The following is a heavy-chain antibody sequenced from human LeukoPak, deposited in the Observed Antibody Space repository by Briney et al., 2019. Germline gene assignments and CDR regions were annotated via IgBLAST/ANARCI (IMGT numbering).Heavy chain of an antibody. CDR1: GFTFSSYS. V-gene: IGHV3-48*01. CDR3: ARDGLAAATEFDY. CDR2: ISSSRSTI. D-gene: IGHD6-13*01. J-gene: IGHJ4*02. Sequence: PGGSLRLSCAASGFTFSSYSMNWVRQAPGKGLEWVSYISSSRSTIYYADSVKGRFTISRDNAKNSLYLHMNSLRAEDTAVYYCARDGLAAATEFDYWGQGTLVSVSS.